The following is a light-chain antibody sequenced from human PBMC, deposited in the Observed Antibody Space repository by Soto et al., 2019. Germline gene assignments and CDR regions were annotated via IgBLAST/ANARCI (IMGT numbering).Light chain of an antibody. Sequence: IQLTQSPSALSASVGDRVTITCRASQGISSYLGWYQQKPGKAPNLLIYDASTLHSGLPSRFSGSGSGTEFTLTINSLQPEDFATYYCQQLNSFPLTFGGGTKVDIK. J-gene: IGKJ4*01. V-gene: IGKV1-9*01. CDR3: QQLNSFPLT. CDR2: DAS. CDR1: QGISSY.